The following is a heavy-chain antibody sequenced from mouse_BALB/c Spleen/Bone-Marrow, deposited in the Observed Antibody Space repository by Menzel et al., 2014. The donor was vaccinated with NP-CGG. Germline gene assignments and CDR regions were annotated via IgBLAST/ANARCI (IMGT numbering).Heavy chain of an antibody. J-gene: IGHJ3*01. CDR2: INPGSGGT. V-gene: IGHV1-54*01. CDR1: GYAFTNYL. CDR3: ARNANWLFTY. Sequence: QVQLKESGAELVRPGTSVKVSCKASGYAFTNYLIEWIKQRPGQGLEWIGVINPGSGGTNYNVKFKGKATLTADKSSSTAYMQLSSLTSDDSAVYFCARNANWLFTYWGQGTLVTVSA. D-gene: IGHD4-1*01.